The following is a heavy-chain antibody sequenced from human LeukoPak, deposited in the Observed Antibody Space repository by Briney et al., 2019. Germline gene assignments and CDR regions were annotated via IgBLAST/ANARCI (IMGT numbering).Heavy chain of an antibody. J-gene: IGHJ4*02. D-gene: IGHD2-8*01. CDR1: GGSFSGYY. V-gene: IGHV4-59*01. CDR3: ARAQGSRVYDPEYYFDY. CDR2: IYYSGST. Sequence: SETLSLTCAVYGGSFSGYYWSWIRQPPGKGLEWIGYIYYSGSTNYNPSLKSRVTISVDTSKNQFSLKLSSVTAADTAVYYCARAQGSRVYDPEYYFDYWGQGTLVTVSS.